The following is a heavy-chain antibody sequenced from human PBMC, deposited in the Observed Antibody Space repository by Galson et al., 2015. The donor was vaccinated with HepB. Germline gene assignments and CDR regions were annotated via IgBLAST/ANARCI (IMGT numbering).Heavy chain of an antibody. D-gene: IGHD6-19*01. Sequence: SVKVSCKASGYPFTSYGLSWVRQAPGQGLERMGWISGYNANTKYVEKLQGRVTMTTDTSTNTAYLELRSLRSDDTAMYYCVRDVKIGSDWSGLDYWGQGTLVTVSS. CDR3: VRDVKIGSDWSGLDY. CDR1: GYPFTSYG. J-gene: IGHJ4*02. V-gene: IGHV1-18*04. CDR2: ISGYNANT.